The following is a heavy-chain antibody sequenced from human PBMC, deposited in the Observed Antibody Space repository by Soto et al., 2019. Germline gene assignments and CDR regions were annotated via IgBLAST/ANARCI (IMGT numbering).Heavy chain of an antibody. CDR1: GYTFTSYA. CDR2: INAGNGNT. CDR3: AIARLVPTYHYYGMDV. D-gene: IGHD1-26*01. Sequence: VASVKVSCKASGYTFTSYAMHWVRQAPGQRLEWMGWINAGNGNTKYSQKFQGRVTITRDTSASTAYMELSSLRSEDTAVYYCAIARLVPTYHYYGMDVWGQGTTVTVSS. J-gene: IGHJ6*02. V-gene: IGHV1-3*01.